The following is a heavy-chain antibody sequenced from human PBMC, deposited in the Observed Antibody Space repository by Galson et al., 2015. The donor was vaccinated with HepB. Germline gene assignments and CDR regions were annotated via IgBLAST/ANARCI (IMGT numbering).Heavy chain of an antibody. J-gene: IGHJ4*02. CDR3: ARAHSSGWYDGYFDY. CDR2: INWNGGST. V-gene: IGHV3-20*04. Sequence: SLRLSCAASGFTFDDYGMSWVRQAPGKGLEWVSGINWNGGSTGYADSVKGRFTISRDNSKNTLYLQMNSLRAEDTAVYYCARAHSSGWYDGYFDYWGQGTLVTVSS. D-gene: IGHD6-19*01. CDR1: GFTFDDYG.